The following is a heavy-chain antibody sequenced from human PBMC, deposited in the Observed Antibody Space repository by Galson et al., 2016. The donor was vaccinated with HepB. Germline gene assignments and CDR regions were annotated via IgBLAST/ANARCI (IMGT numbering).Heavy chain of an antibody. J-gene: IGHJ4*02. Sequence: SLRLSCAASGFTFSNYNMDWVRQAPGRGLEWLSYISSGSTTILYADPVKGRFTISRDDAKNSLYLQMNSLRDEDTAVYYCVRASPTYYYDLWGQGTLVAVSS. CDR2: ISSGSTTI. V-gene: IGHV3-48*02. D-gene: IGHD3-22*01. CDR1: GFTFSNYN. CDR3: VRASPTYYYDL.